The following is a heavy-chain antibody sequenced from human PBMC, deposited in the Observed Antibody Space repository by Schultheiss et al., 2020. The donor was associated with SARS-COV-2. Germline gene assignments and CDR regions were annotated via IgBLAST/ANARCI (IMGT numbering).Heavy chain of an antibody. Sequence: SETLSLTCTVSGGSISSGGYYWSWIRQHPGKGLEWIGYIYYSGSTNYNPSLKSRVTISVDTSKNQFSLKLSSVTAADTAVYYCARDGMGIAVAGTEVYYYGMDVWGQGTTVTVSS. D-gene: IGHD6-19*01. CDR2: IYYSGST. CDR1: GGSISSGGYY. CDR3: ARDGMGIAVAGTEVYYYGMDV. J-gene: IGHJ6*02. V-gene: IGHV4-61*08.